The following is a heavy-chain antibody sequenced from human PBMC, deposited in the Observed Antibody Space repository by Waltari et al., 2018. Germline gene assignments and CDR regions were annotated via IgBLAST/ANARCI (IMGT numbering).Heavy chain of an antibody. Sequence: QVQLQESGPGLVKPSETLSLTCTVSGGSISSYYWSWIRQPPGKGLEWIGYIYYSGSTNYNPCLKRRVTLSVDTSKNQFSLKLGSVTAADTAVYYCARGLKYSGNFYYYYYDMDVWGKGTTVTVSS. J-gene: IGHJ6*03. D-gene: IGHD5-12*01. CDR3: ARGLKYSGNFYYYYYDMDV. CDR2: IYYSGST. V-gene: IGHV4-59*01. CDR1: GGSISSYY.